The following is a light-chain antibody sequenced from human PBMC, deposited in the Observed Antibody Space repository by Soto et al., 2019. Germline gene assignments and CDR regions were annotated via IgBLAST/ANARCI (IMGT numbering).Light chain of an antibody. J-gene: IGLJ2*01. V-gene: IGLV1-44*01. CDR3: ATWDDSLNGHVV. Sequence: QSVLTQPPSASGTPGQRVSISCSGSNSNIGSNPVNWYQQVPGTAPKLLIYGNTQRPSGVPERFSGSKSGTSASLAISGLQSEDEADYYCATWDDSLNGHVVFGGGTQLTVL. CDR2: GNT. CDR1: NSNIGSNP.